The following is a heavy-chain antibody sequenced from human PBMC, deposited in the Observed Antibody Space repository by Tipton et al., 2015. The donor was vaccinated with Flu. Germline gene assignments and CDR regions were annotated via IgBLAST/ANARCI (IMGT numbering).Heavy chain of an antibody. CDR3: ARHGGHFDLLLNDAFDI. J-gene: IGHJ3*02. D-gene: IGHD3-9*01. CDR1: GGSISSYY. Sequence: TLSLTCTVSGGSISSYYWSWIRQTPGKGLEWIGYIYYSGSTNYNPSLKSRVTISVDTSKNQFSLKLSSVTAADTAVYYCARHGGHFDLLLNDAFDIWGQGTMVTVSS. CDR2: IYYSGST. V-gene: IGHV4-59*08.